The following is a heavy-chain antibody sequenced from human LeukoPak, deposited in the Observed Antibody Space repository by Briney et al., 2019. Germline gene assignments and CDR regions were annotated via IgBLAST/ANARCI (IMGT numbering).Heavy chain of an antibody. V-gene: IGHV4-38-2*01. Sequence: PSETLSLTCAVSGYSISSGYYWGWIRQPPGKGLEWIGSIYHSGSTYYNPSLKSRVTISVDTSKNQFSLKLSSVTAADTAVYYCVGGYSYGNHAFDIWGQGTVVTVSS. CDR3: VGGYSYGNHAFDI. D-gene: IGHD5-18*01. CDR1: GYSISSGYY. J-gene: IGHJ3*02. CDR2: IYHSGST.